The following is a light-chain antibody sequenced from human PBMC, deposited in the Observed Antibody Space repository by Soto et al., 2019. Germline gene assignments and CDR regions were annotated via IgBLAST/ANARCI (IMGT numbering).Light chain of an antibody. J-gene: IGKJ3*01. CDR3: QKYNIWPTFT. Sequence: EIVMTQSPATLSVSPGERATLSCRASQSVRSNLAWYQQKPGQAPRLVIYGVSTRATGIPVRFSGSGSVTAFILTIGSLQSEDFAVYYGQKYNIWPTFTFGPGTKVDIK. CDR1: QSVRSN. CDR2: GVS. V-gene: IGKV3-15*01.